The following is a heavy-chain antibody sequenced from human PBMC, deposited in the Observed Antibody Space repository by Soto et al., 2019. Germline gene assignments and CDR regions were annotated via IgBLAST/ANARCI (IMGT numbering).Heavy chain of an antibody. V-gene: IGHV4-39*01. CDR1: GGSISSSSYY. CDR3: ASEDLNYDFWSGYYRYYYGMDV. CDR2: IYYSGST. J-gene: IGHJ6*02. D-gene: IGHD3-3*01. Sequence: NPSETLSLTCTVSGGSISSSSYYWGWIRQPPGKGLEWIGSIYYSGSTYYNPSLKSRVTISVDTSKNQFSLTLSSVTAADTAVYYCASEDLNYDFWSGYYRYYYGMDVWGQGTTVTVSS.